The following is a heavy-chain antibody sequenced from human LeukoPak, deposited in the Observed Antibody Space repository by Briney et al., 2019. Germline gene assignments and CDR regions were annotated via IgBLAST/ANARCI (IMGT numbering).Heavy chain of an antibody. V-gene: IGHV3-30-3*01. CDR2: ISYDGNNK. J-gene: IGHJ4*02. CDR1: GFAFSNYA. D-gene: IGHD6-25*01. CDR3: ARDLTAAGVY. Sequence: PGGSLRLSCAASGFAFSNYAMHWVRQAPGKGLEWVAVISYDGNNKYYADSVKGRFTISRDNSKNTLYLQMNSLRAEDTAVYYCARDLTAAGVYWGQGTLVTVSS.